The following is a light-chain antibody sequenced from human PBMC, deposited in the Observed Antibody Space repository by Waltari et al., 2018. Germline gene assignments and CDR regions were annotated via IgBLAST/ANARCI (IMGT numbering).Light chain of an antibody. CDR2: DVS. Sequence: QSALTQPASVSGSPGQSITISCTGTSSDVGGYNYVSWYQQHPGKAPKLMIYDVSKRPSVVANRFSGSKSGNTASLTISGLQAEDEADYYCSSYISSSTLELFGGGTSLTVL. CDR1: SSDVGGYNY. CDR3: SSYISSSTLEL. V-gene: IGLV2-14*03. J-gene: IGLJ2*01.